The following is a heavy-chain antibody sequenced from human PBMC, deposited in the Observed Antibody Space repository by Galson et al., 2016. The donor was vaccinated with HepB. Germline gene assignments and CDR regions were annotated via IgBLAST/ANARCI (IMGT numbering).Heavy chain of an antibody. CDR2: ISSSSNSM. CDR1: GCIFNSYS. V-gene: IGHV3-48*01. J-gene: IGHJ5*02. D-gene: IGHD3-10*01. CDR3: ARDYVPGA. Sequence: LRLSCAASGCIFNSYSMNWVRQAPGKGLEWISYISSSSNSMYYADSVKGRFTISRDNARHSLYLEMNSLRGEDTAMYYCARDYVPGAWGQGVLVTVSS.